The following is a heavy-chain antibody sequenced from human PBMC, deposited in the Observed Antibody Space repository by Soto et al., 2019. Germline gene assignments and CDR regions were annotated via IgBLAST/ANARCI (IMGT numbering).Heavy chain of an antibody. V-gene: IGHV1-2*04. D-gene: IGHD2-2*01. CDR1: GYTLTGYY. CDR3: ARGVWDLRHCSSTRCLTDAFAI. Sequence: ASVKVSCKASGYTLTGYYMHWVRQAPGQGLEWMGWINPNSGGTNYAQKFQGWVTMTRDTSISTAYMELSRLRSDDTAVYYCARGVWDLRHCSSTRCLTDAFAIWGQGTMVTVSS. J-gene: IGHJ3*02. CDR2: INPNSGGT.